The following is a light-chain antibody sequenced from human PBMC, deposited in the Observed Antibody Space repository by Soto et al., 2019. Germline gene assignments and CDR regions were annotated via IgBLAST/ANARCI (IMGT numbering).Light chain of an antibody. CDR2: GAS. V-gene: IGKV3-15*01. Sequence: EIVMTQSPATLSVSPGERATLSCRASQSVSSNLAWYQQKPGQAPRLLIYGASTRATGIPARFSGTGSGTDFTLTVSSLQSEDFAVYYCRQYDNWPQTFGQGTKVDI. CDR3: RQYDNWPQT. J-gene: IGKJ1*01. CDR1: QSVSSN.